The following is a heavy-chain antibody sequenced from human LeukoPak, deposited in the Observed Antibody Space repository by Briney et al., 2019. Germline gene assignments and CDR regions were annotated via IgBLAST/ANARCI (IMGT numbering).Heavy chain of an antibody. CDR3: ARGRMPVPGEYQLQPPLW. CDR1: GGSFSGYY. CDR2: INHSGST. J-gene: IGHJ4*02. Sequence: PSETLSLTCAVYGGSFSGYYWTWIRQPPGKGLEWIGDINHSGSTNYNPSLKSRVTISVDTSKNQFSLKLRSVTAADTAVYYCARGRMPVPGEYQLQPPLWWGQGTLVTVSS. V-gene: IGHV4-34*01. D-gene: IGHD2-2*01.